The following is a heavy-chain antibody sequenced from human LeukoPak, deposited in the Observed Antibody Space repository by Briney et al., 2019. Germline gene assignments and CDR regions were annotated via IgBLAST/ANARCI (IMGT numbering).Heavy chain of an antibody. CDR1: GFAFNYVW. J-gene: IGHJ4*02. CDR3: TTGPRLWVASTHC. CDR2: VKSKPDGETT. Sequence: PGGSLRLSCAASGFAFNYVWMNWVRQAPGKGLEWVGRVKSKPDGETTDYAAPVIGRFTISRDDSTNTLYLQMNSLKTEDTAVYYCTTGPRLWVASTHCWGQGTLVTVSS. V-gene: IGHV3-15*01. D-gene: IGHD2-15*01.